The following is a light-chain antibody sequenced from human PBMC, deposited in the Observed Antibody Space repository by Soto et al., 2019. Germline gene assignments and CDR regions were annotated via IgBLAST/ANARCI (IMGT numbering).Light chain of an antibody. CDR2: GAS. CDR3: QQYNNWPIT. Sequence: EIVLTQYPATLSLSPGERATLSCRASQSVSSYLAWYQQKPGQAPRLLIYGASTRATGIPARFSGSGSGTEFTLTISSLQSEDFAVYYCQQYNNWPITFGQGTRLEIK. J-gene: IGKJ5*01. V-gene: IGKV3-15*01. CDR1: QSVSSY.